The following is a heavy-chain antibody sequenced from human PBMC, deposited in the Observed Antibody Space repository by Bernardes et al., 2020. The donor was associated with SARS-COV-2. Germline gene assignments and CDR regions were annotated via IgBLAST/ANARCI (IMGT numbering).Heavy chain of an antibody. CDR3: AKALGYDFWGGPLDY. D-gene: IGHD3-3*01. J-gene: IGHJ4*02. CDR2: IRSSRSYI. V-gene: IGHV3-21*01. Sequence: RGFLRLSCAASGFTCSIYSMNWVRQAPGKGLEWVSSIRSSRSYIYYADSVEGRITISRDNAKNLLYLQMNSLRAEDTAVYYCAKALGYDFWGGPLDYWGQGTLVTVSS. CDR1: GFTCSIYS.